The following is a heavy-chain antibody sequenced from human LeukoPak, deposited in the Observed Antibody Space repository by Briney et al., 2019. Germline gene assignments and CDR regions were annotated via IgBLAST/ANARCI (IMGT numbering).Heavy chain of an antibody. V-gene: IGHV4-4*02. Sequence: SETLSLTCAVSGGSISSSNWWNWVRQPPGKGLEWIGEINHSGSTNYNPSLKSRVTISVDTSKNQFSLKLSSVTAADTAVYYCARDRYYYDSSGYYLDYRGQGTLVTVSS. CDR1: GGSISSSNW. J-gene: IGHJ4*02. CDR2: INHSGST. D-gene: IGHD3-22*01. CDR3: ARDRYYYDSSGYYLDY.